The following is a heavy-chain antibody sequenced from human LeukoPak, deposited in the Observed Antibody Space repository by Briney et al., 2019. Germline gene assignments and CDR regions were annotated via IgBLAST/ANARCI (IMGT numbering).Heavy chain of an antibody. J-gene: IGHJ4*02. V-gene: IGHV3-30*02. CDR1: GFTFSSYG. Sequence: GGSLRLSCAASGFTFSSYGMHWVRQAPGKGLEWVAFIRYDGNSEFYVDSVKGRFTISRDNSKNTLYLQMNSLRAEDTAVYYCAKGGDGYNYGSYFDYWGQGTLVTVSS. CDR3: AKGGDGYNYGSYFDY. D-gene: IGHD5-24*01. CDR2: IRYDGNSE.